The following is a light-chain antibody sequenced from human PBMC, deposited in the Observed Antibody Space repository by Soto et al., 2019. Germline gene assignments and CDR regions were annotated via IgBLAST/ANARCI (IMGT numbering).Light chain of an antibody. CDR2: DAS. J-gene: IGKJ1*01. Sequence: DIQMTQSPSTLSASVGDRVTITCRASQSISSWLAWYQQKPGKAPKLLIYDASSLESAVPSRFSGSGSGTEFTLTISSLQPDDFATYYCQQYNSYPGWTFGQGTKVEIK. CDR1: QSISSW. CDR3: QQYNSYPGWT. V-gene: IGKV1-5*01.